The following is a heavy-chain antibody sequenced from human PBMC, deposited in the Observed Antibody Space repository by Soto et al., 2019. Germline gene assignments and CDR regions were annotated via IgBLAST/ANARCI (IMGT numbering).Heavy chain of an antibody. CDR2: IIPIFGTA. D-gene: IGHD2-15*01. V-gene: IGHV1-69*01. CDR3: DIVVVVAATTDYYFDY. Sequence: QVQLVQSGAEVKKPGSSVKVSCKASGGTFSSYAISWVRQAPGQGLEWMGGIIPIFGTATYAQKFQGRVTITADESTSTAYMELSSLRSEDTAVYYCDIVVVVAATTDYYFDYWGQGTLVTVSS. CDR1: GGTFSSYA. J-gene: IGHJ4*02.